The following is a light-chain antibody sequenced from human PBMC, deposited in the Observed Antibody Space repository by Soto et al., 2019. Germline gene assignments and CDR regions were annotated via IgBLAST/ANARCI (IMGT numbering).Light chain of an antibody. CDR3: QQRSNWLT. CDR1: QSLSSY. V-gene: IGKV3-11*01. Sequence: EIVLTQSPATLSLSPGERATLSCRASQSLSSYLAWYQQKPGQAPRLLIYDASNRATGIPARFSGIGSGTYFTLTISSIEPEDFAVDYCQQRSNWLTFGGGTKVDIK. J-gene: IGKJ4*01. CDR2: DAS.